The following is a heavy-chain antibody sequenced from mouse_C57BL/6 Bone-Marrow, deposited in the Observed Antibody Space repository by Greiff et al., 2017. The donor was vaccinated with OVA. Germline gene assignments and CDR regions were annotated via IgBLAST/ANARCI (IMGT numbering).Heavy chain of an antibody. CDR1: GYTFTSYT. Sequence: VKLMESGAELARPGASVKMSCKASGYTFTSYTMHWVKQRPGQGLEWIGYINPSSGYTKYNQKFKDKATLTADKSSSTAYMQLSSLTSEDSAVYYCARLDYEGWCAYWGQGTLVTVSA. D-gene: IGHD2-4*01. V-gene: IGHV1-4*01. CDR2: INPSSGYT. CDR3: ARLDYEGWCAY. J-gene: IGHJ3*01.